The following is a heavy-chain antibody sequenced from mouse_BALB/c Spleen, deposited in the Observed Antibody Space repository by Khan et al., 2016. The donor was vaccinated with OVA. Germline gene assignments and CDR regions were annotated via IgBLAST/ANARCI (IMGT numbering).Heavy chain of an antibody. CDR1: GYTFTNYG. CDR2: INTYTGEP. V-gene: IGHV9-1*02. J-gene: IGHJ1*01. CDR3: ARGASDWYFDV. Sequence: QIQLVQSGPELKKPGESVKISCKASGYTFTNYGMNWVKQAPGKGLKWMGWINTYTGEPTYTDDFKGRFAFSLETSASTASLQINNRKSEDMATYFCARGASDWYFDVWGAGTTVTVSA.